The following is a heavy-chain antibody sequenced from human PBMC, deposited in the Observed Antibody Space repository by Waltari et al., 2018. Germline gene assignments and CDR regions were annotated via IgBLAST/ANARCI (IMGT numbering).Heavy chain of an antibody. D-gene: IGHD3-22*01. CDR3: VKGIWTSAASYYAGLDV. CDR1: GFSFSPYG. Sequence: EVQVLESGGDLVQPGGSLRLCCAASGFSFSPYGMSWVRQGPGKGLEWVSGIHNEGSRTYYVDSVKGRFTISRDNSKNTMSLQMNSLRAEDTAIYYCVKGIWTSAASYYAGLDVWGQGTTVTVSS. V-gene: IGHV3-23*03. J-gene: IGHJ6*02. CDR2: IHNEGSRT.